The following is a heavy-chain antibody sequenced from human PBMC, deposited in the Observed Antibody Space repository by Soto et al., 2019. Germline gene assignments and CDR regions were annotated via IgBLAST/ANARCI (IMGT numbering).Heavy chain of an antibody. CDR2: VYHSGST. Sequence: TLSLTCSVSGDSIRVGGHYWNWILQFPGKGLEWIGYVYHSGSTHYNPSLRGRLTISIDTSKNQFSLRLISVTAADTALYYCARDTGLAPTVWGYWGHGTQVTVSS. CDR1: GDSIRVGGHY. V-gene: IGHV4-31*03. D-gene: IGHD7-27*01. CDR3: ARDTGLAPTVWGY. J-gene: IGHJ4*03.